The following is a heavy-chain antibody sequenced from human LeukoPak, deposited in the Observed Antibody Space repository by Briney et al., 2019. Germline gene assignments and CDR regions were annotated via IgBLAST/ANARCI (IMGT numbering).Heavy chain of an antibody. J-gene: IGHJ4*02. CDR2: ITGAGSST. CDR3: ARKVAVAMDLDY. CDR1: GFTFKSYG. V-gene: IGHV3-23*01. D-gene: IGHD5-18*01. Sequence: GGSLRLSCAASGFTFKSYGMTWVRQVPGKGLEWVSSITGAGSSTKYADSVSGRFTISRDNCKNTLSLQMTGLRAEDTAVYYCARKVAVAMDLDYWGQGTLVTVSS.